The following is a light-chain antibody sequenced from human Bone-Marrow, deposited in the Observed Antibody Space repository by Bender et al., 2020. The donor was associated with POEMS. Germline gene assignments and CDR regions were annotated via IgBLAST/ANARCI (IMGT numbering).Light chain of an antibody. V-gene: IGLV2-23*01. CDR1: NSDVGGYNS. CDR2: EGT. Sequence: QSALTQPASVSGSPGQSITISCTGTNSDVGGYNSVSWYQQHPGKAPKLMIYEGTKRPSGVSDRFSGYKSGNTASLTSSGLQAEDEADYYCCSYAGFSTYVFGAATKGTVL. CDR3: CSYAGFSTYV. J-gene: IGLJ1*01.